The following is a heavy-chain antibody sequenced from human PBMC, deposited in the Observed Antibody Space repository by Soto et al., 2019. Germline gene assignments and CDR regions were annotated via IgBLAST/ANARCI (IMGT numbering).Heavy chain of an antibody. CDR3: ARSIAAGSFDY. D-gene: IGHD6-6*01. CDR2: IIPIFGTA. J-gene: IGHJ4*02. V-gene: IGHV1-69*06. CDR1: GGTFSSYA. Sequence: ASVKVSCKASGGTFSSYAISWVRQAPGQGLEWMGGIIPIFGTANYAQKFQGRVTITADKSTSTAYMELSSLRSEDTAVYYCARSIAAGSFDYWGQGTLVTVPS.